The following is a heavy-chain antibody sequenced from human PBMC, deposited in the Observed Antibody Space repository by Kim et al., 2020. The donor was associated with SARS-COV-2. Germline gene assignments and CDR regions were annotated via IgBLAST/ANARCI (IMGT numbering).Heavy chain of an antibody. CDR2: VNAPGDGT. CDR1: GYSFTSYY. Sequence: ASVKVSCKTSGYSFTSYYIHWARQAPGQGLEWIGVVNAPGDGTNSAPRFQGRLTLTKDTSTSTIYMELSSLRSEDTAVYYCARDLRGEPMSGEAFEYWGQGTLVIVSS. CDR3: ARDLRGEPMSGEAFEY. D-gene: IGHD7-27*01. V-gene: IGHV1-46*01. J-gene: IGHJ4*02.